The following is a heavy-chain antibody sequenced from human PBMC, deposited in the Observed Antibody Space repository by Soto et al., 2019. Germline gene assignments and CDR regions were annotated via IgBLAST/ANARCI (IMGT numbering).Heavy chain of an antibody. J-gene: IGHJ6*04. CDR2: ISYDGSNK. Sequence: GXSLRLSCAASGFTFSSYGIHWVVQAPGKGLEWVAVISYDGSNKYYADSVKGRFTISRDNSKNTLYLQMNSLRAEDTAVYYCAALPVAENYYGMDVWGKGTTVTVSS. CDR3: AALPVAENYYGMDV. V-gene: IGHV3-30*03. CDR1: GFTFSSYG. D-gene: IGHD6-19*01.